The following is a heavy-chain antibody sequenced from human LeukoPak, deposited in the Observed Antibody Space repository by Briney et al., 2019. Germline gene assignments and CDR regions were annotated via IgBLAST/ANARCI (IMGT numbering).Heavy chain of an antibody. Sequence: PGGPLRLSCSASGFTFSTYDMSWVRQAPGKGLEWVSTVRDNGRSTFYADSVKGRFTISRDNSKNTLYLQMNSLRAEDTALYYCAKDIQENSGWYSLFDYWGQGTLVTVSS. CDR3: AKDIQENSGWYSLFDY. CDR2: VRDNGRST. CDR1: GFTFSTYD. V-gene: IGHV3-23*01. D-gene: IGHD6-19*01. J-gene: IGHJ4*02.